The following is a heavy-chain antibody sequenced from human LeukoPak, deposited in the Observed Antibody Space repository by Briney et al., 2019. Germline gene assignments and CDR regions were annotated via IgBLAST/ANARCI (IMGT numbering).Heavy chain of an antibody. J-gene: IGHJ4*02. D-gene: IGHD3-10*01. CDR3: ARVAKYYYGSGSYSSYFDY. CDR2: INPNSGGT. CDR1: GYTFTGYY. V-gene: IGHV1-2*02. Sequence: ASVKVSCKASGYTFTGYYMHWVRQAPGQGLEWMRWINPNSGGTNYAQKFQGRVTMTRDTSISTAYMELSRLRSDDTAVYYCARVAKYYYGSGSYSSYFDYWGQGTLVTVSS.